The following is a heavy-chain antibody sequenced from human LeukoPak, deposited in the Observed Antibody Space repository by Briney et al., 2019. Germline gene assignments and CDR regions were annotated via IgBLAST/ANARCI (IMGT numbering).Heavy chain of an antibody. V-gene: IGHV3-7*01. CDR2: IKQDGSEK. J-gene: IGHJ6*03. CDR3: ASSIVGATEYYMDV. CDR1: GFTLSSYW. Sequence: GVCLGLSRAASGFTLSSYWIMWVRPAPARGREGVANIKQDGSEKYYVDSVKGRFTISRDNAKTSLYLQMNSLRAEDTAVYYCASSIVGATEYYMDVWGKGTTVTISS. D-gene: IGHD1-26*01.